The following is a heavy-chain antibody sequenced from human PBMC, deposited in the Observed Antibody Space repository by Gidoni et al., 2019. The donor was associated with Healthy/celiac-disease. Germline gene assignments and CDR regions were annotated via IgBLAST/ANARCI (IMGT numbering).Heavy chain of an antibody. V-gene: IGHV3-23*01. J-gene: IGHJ3*02. CDR2: ISGSGVST. CDR1: GFTFSSYA. CDR3: AKTLGQQPQQGAFDI. Sequence: EVQLLESGGGLVQPGGSLRLSCAASGFTFSSYAMSWVRQAPGKGLEWVSAISGSGVSTYYADSVKGRFTISRYNSKNTLYRQMNSLRAEDTAVYYCAKTLGQQPQQGAFDIWGQGTMVTVSS. D-gene: IGHD6-13*01.